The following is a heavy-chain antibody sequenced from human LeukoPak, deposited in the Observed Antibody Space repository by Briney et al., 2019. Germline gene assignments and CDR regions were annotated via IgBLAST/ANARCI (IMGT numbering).Heavy chain of an antibody. V-gene: IGHV3-48*01. J-gene: IGHJ4*02. CDR3: AKDRGYYYDSSGYYFDY. CDR2: ISSSSSTI. D-gene: IGHD3-22*01. CDR1: GFTFSSYS. Sequence: GGSLRLSCAASGFTFSSYSMNWVRQAPGKGLEWVSYISSSSSTIYYADSVKGRFTISRDNSKNTLYLQMNSLRAEDTAVYYCAKDRGYYYDSSGYYFDYWGQGTLVTVSS.